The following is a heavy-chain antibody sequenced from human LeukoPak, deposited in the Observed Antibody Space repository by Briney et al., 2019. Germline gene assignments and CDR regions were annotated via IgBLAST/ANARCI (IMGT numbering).Heavy chain of an antibody. J-gene: IGHJ4*02. CDR3: ARGGNLGTFDY. V-gene: IGHV3-9*01. CDR1: GFTFDDYA. CDR2: ISWNSGSI. Sequence: PGRSLRPFCAASGFTFDDYAMHWVRQAPGKGLEWVSGISWNSGSIGYADSVKGRFTISRDNAKNSLYLQMNSLRAEDTAVYYCARGGNLGTFDYWGQGSLVTVSS. D-gene: IGHD4-23*01.